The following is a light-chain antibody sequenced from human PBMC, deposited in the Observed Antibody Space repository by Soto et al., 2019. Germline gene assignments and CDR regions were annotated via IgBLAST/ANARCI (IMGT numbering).Light chain of an antibody. Sequence: EIVLTRSPGILSLSPGERATLSCRASQPVSSSYLAWYQQKPGQAPRLLIYGASTRATGIPDRFSGSGFGTDFTLTISRLEPEDFAVYYCQQCGISTWPFGQGTKVDIK. CDR2: GAS. V-gene: IGKV3-20*01. J-gene: IGKJ1*01. CDR1: QPVSSSY. CDR3: QQCGISTWP.